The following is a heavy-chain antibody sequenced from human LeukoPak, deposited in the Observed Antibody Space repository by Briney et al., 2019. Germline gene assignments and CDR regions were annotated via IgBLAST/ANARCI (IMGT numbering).Heavy chain of an antibody. D-gene: IGHD2/OR15-2a*01. CDR3: ARTYFYYYGMDV. J-gene: IGHJ6*02. Sequence: GGSLRLSWAASGFTFSSYAMSWVRQAPGKGLEWVSVFYGANNTYYADSVKGRFTISRDNSKNTLYLQMNSLRAEDTAVYYCARTYFYYYGMDVWGQGTAVTVSS. CDR1: GFTFSSYA. CDR2: FYGANNT. V-gene: IGHV3-66*01.